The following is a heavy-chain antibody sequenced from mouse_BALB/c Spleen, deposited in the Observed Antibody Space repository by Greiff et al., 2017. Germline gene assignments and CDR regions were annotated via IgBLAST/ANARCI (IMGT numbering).Heavy chain of an antibody. V-gene: IGHV2-2*02. J-gene: IGHJ4*01. CDR2: IWSGGST. CDR1: GFSLTSYG. Sequence: QVQLKESGPGLVQPSQSLSITCTVSGFSLTSYGVHWVRQSPGKGLEWLGVIWSGGSTDYNAAFISRLSISKDNSKSQVFFKMNGLQANDTAIYYCARNENDYYAMDYWGQGTSVTVSS. CDR3: ARNENDYYAMDY.